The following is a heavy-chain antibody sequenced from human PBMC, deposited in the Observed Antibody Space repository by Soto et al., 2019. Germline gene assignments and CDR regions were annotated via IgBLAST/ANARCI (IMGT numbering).Heavy chain of an antibody. CDR1: GGSISSGDYY. CDR2: IYYSGST. J-gene: IGHJ4*02. D-gene: IGHD3-3*01. Sequence: SETLSLTCTVSGGSISSGDYYWSWIRQPPGKGLEWIGYIYYSGSTYYNPSLKSRITLKVDTSRNQFSMQLSSVTPDDTAVYYCARSGAIFGVVPGFLDYWGQGTPVTVSS. V-gene: IGHV4-30-4*01. CDR3: ARSGAIFGVVPGFLDY.